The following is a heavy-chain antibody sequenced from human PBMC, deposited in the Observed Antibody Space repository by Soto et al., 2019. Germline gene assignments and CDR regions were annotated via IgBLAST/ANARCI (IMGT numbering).Heavy chain of an antibody. CDR1: GYTFTSYG. V-gene: IGHV1-18*01. J-gene: IGHJ5*02. CDR2: ISAYNGNT. Sequence: ASVKVSCKASGYTFTSYGISWVRQAPGQGLEWMGWISAYNGNTNYAQKLQGRVTMTTDTSTSTAYMELRSLRPDDTAVYYCASNDYGNWFDPWGQGTLVTVSS. D-gene: IGHD4-17*01. CDR3: ASNDYGNWFDP.